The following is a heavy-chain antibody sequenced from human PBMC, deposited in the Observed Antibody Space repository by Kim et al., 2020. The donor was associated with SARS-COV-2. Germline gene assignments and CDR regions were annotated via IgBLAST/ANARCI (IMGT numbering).Heavy chain of an antibody. Sequence: SETLSLTCTVSGGSISSSSYYWGWIRQPPGKGLEWIGSIYYSGSTYYNPSLKSRVTISVDTSKNQFSLKLSSVTAADTAVYYCARLRWFGGNWFDPWGQGTLVTVSS. CDR1: GGSISSSSYY. D-gene: IGHD3-10*01. CDR2: IYYSGST. V-gene: IGHV4-39*01. J-gene: IGHJ5*02. CDR3: ARLRWFGGNWFDP.